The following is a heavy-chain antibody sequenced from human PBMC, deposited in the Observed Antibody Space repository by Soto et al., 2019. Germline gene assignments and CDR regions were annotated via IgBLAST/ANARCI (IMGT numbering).Heavy chain of an antibody. CDR1: GGSISNYC. J-gene: IGHJ5*02. V-gene: IGHV4-4*07. D-gene: IGHD6-19*01. CDR3: ARDGIHSSGIHLLGYFDP. CDR2: LSTSGIT. Sequence: PSEPLSLTCSVSGGSISNYCWSWIRQPAGRGLEWIGRLSTSGITTYNPSLKSRVTMSVDTAKNQFSLKLTSVTAADTAVYFCARDGIHSSGIHLLGYFDPWGLGTMMTV.